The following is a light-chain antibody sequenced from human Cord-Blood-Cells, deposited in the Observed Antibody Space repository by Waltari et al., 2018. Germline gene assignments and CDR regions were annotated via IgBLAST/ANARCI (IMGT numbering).Light chain of an antibody. CDR1: SSDVRSHNL. J-gene: IGLJ3*02. CDR2: EGS. V-gene: IGLV2-23*01. Sequence: QSALTQPGPVSGSPGQSINTSWPGTSSDVRSHNLVSWYQQHPGKAPKLMIYEGSKRPSGVSNRFSGSKSGNTASLTISGLQPEDEADYYCCSYAGSSTWVFGGGTKLTVL. CDR3: CSYAGSSTWV.